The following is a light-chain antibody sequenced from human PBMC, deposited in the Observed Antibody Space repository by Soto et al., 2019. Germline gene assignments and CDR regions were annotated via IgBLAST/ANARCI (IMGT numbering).Light chain of an antibody. CDR3: QQYGSSPRT. CDR1: QSVSRSY. CDR2: DAS. J-gene: IGKJ1*01. V-gene: IGKV3-20*01. Sequence: EIVLTQSPGTLSLSPGERATISCRASQSVSRSYLAWYQQKPGQAPRLLIYDASSRATGIPDRFSGSGSGTDFTLTISRLEPEDFAVYYCQQYGSSPRTFGQGTKVEIK.